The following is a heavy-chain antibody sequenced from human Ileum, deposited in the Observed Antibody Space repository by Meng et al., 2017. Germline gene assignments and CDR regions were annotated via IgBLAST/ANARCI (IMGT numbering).Heavy chain of an antibody. CDR2: ISYDGSNK. V-gene: IGHV3-30*01. CDR1: GFTFRSYA. J-gene: IGHJ4*02. D-gene: IGHD4-17*01. CDR3: ARSLGYGDYWSY. Sequence: VHAVGAGGGLVNPGRSLRPSREASGFTFRSYAMHWGRQAPGKGLEWVAVISYDGSNKYYADSVKGRFTISRDNSKNTLYLQMNSLRAEDTAVYYCARSLGYGDYWSYWGQGTLVTVSS.